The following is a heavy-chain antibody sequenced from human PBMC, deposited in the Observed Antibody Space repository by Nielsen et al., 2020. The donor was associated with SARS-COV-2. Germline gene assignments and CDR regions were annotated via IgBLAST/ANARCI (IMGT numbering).Heavy chain of an antibody. Sequence: VRQAPGKGLEWVSYISSSSSTIYYADSVKGRFTISRDNAKNSLYLQMNSLRDEDTAVYYCAKALSSSWYDYYYYGMDVWGQGTTVTVSS. CDR3: AKALSSSWYDYYYYGMDV. CDR2: ISSSSSTI. D-gene: IGHD6-13*01. J-gene: IGHJ6*02. V-gene: IGHV3-48*02.